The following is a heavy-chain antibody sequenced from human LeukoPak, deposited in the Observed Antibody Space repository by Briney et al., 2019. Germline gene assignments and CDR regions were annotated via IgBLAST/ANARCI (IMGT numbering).Heavy chain of an antibody. CDR3: ARARAGSIGCSSTSCYILDYYYYYMDV. J-gene: IGHJ6*03. D-gene: IGHD2-2*02. V-gene: IGHV1-2*02. CDR2: INPNSGGT. Sequence: ASVKVSCKASGYTFTGYYMHWVRQAPGQGLEWMGWINPNSGGTNYAQKFQGRVTMTRDTSISTAYMELSRLRSEDTAVYYCARARAGSIGCSSTSCYILDYYYYYMDVWGKGTTVTVSS. CDR1: GYTFTGYY.